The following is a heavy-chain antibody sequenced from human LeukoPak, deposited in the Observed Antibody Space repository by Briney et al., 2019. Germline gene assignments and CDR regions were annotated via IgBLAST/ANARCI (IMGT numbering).Heavy chain of an antibody. J-gene: IGHJ4*02. CDR2: IYYSGST. CDR1: GASVSGSPYY. D-gene: IGHD3-10*01. CDR3: AREYYYASGNYYNRIDY. Sequence: SETLSLTCTVSGASVSGSPYYWGWIRQPPGKGLEWIGSIYYSGSTYYNPSLKSRVTISVDTSKNRFSLKLSSVTAADTAVYYCAREYYYASGNYYNRIDYWGQGTLVTVSS. V-gene: IGHV4-39*07.